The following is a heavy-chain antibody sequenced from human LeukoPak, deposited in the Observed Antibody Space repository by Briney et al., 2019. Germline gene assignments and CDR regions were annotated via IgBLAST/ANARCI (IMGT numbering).Heavy chain of an antibody. J-gene: IGHJ6*02. CDR2: ITGRGDTT. D-gene: IGHD1-26*01. CDR1: GFTMSTYA. V-gene: IGHV3-23*01. Sequence: PGGSLRLSCGASGFTMSTYAMSWVRQAPGRGLEWVSGITGRGDTTYYADSVKGRFTISRDNSKNTLYLQMNSLRAEDTAVYYCAKHSGSYYVENGMDVWGQGTTVTVSS. CDR3: AKHSGSYYVENGMDV.